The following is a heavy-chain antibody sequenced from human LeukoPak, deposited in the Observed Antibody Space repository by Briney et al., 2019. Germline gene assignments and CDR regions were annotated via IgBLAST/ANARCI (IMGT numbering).Heavy chain of an antibody. J-gene: IGHJ4*02. V-gene: IGHV3-21*01. Sequence: GGSLRLSCAASGFSFGSYAMSWVRHAPGKGLEWVSYISSSSSFIYYADSVKVRFTISRDNAKNALYLQMNSLRADDTALYYCATRRDWGQGALVTVSS. CDR3: ATRRD. CDR1: GFSFGSYA. CDR2: ISSSSSFI.